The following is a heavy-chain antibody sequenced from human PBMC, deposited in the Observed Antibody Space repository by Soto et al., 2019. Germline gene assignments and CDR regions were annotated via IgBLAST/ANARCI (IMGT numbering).Heavy chain of an antibody. CDR3: AKDAREGTDMDTRHYWYFDV. V-gene: IGHV3-23*01. Sequence: HPXEFLRLSFVASGFNVSSDSLSWVRRAPGKGLEWVSIISVSVDSTYYADSVKGRFTISRDNSNNAIYLQMTSLRAEDTASYYCAKDAREGTDMDTRHYWYFDVWGRGAPVTVSS. CDR1: GFNVSSDS. D-gene: IGHD5-18*01. CDR2: ISVSVDST. J-gene: IGHJ2*01.